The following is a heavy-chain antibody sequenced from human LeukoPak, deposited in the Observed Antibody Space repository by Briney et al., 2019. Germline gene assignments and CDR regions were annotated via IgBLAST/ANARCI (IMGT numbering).Heavy chain of an antibody. CDR3: AKGAYDSSGYHHHDAFDI. D-gene: IGHD3-22*01. CDR1: GFTFSSYT. V-gene: IGHV3-9*01. J-gene: IGHJ3*02. CDR2: ISWNSGSI. Sequence: GGSLRLSCAASGFTFSSYTMNWVRQAPGKGLEWVSGISWNSGSIGYADSVKGRFTISRDNAKNSLYLQMNSLRAEDTALYYCAKGAYDSSGYHHHDAFDIWGQGTMVTVSS.